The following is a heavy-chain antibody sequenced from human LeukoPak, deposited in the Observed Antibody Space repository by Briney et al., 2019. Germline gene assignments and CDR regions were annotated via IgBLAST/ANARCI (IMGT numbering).Heavy chain of an antibody. CDR1: GYTFTSYD. CDR3: ASSGYYYGPLDY. V-gene: IGHV1-8*01. Sequence: ASVKVSCKASGYTFTSYDINWVRQATGQGLEWMGWMNPNSGNTGYAQKFRGRVTMTRNTSISTAYMELSSLRSEDTAVYYCASSGYYYGPLDYWGQGTLVTVSS. CDR2: MNPNSGNT. D-gene: IGHD3-22*01. J-gene: IGHJ4*02.